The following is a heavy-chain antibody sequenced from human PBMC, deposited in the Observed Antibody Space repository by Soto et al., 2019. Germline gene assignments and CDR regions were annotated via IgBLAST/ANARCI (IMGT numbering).Heavy chain of an antibody. CDR1: GFSPSTSGMR. V-gene: IGHV2-70*04. D-gene: IGHD3-22*01. J-gene: IGHJ6*02. CDR2: IDWDDDK. Sequence: SGPTLVNPTQTLTLTCTFSGFSPSTSGMRVSWIRQPPGKALEWLARIDWDDDKFYSTSLKTRLTISKDTSKNQVVLTMTNMDPVDIATYYCALDSSGYLDYYYYGMDVWGQGTTVTVSS. CDR3: ALDSSGYLDYYYYGMDV.